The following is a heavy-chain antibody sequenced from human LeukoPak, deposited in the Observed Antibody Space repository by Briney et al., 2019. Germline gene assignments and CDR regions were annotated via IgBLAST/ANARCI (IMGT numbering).Heavy chain of an antibody. V-gene: IGHV3-48*03. D-gene: IGHD4-17*01. CDR2: IGSSGSTI. CDR1: GFTFSSYE. J-gene: IGHJ4*02. Sequence: PGGSLRLSCAASGFTFSSYEMNWVRQAPGKGLEWVSYIGSSGSTIYYADSVKGRLTISRDNAKNSLYLQMNCLRAEDTAVYYCARMNDYGDYGRDDYWGQGTLVTVSS. CDR3: ARMNDYGDYGRDDY.